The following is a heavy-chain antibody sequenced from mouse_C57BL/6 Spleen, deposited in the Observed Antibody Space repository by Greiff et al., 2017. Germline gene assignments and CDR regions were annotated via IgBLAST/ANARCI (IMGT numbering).Heavy chain of an antibody. D-gene: IGHD1-1*01. CDR3: APITTVVAD. CDR2: INPNNGGT. Sequence: VQLKESGPELVKPGASVKMSCKASGYTFTDYNMHWVKQSHGKSLEWIGYINPNNGGTSYNQKFKGKATLTVNKASSTAYMELRSLTSEDSAVYYCAPITTVVADWGQGTTLTVSS. CDR1: GYTFTDYN. J-gene: IGHJ2*01. V-gene: IGHV1-22*01.